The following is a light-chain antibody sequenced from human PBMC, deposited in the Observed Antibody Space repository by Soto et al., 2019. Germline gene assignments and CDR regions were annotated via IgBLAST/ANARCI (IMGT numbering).Light chain of an antibody. CDR1: QSVLYSSNNKNY. J-gene: IGKJ3*01. V-gene: IGKV4-1*01. Sequence: DIVMTQSPDSLAVSLGERATIYCKSSQSVLYSSNNKNYLAWYQQKPGQPPKLLIYWASTRQSGVPDRFSGSGSGTDFTLTISSLQAEDVAVYYCQQYYTSLFTFGPGTKVHIK. CDR2: WAS. CDR3: QQYYTSLFT.